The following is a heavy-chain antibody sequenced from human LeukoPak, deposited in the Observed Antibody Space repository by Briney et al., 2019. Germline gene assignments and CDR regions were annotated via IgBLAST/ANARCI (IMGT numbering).Heavy chain of an antibody. V-gene: IGHV3-21*01. J-gene: IGHJ3*02. CDR2: ISSSSSYI. CDR3: ARTFVVVPAAMVPPAFDI. CDR1: GFTFSSYS. Sequence: PGGSLRLSCAASGFTFSSYSMNWVRQAPGKGLEWVSSISSSSSYIYYADSVKGRFTISRDNAKNSLYLQMNSLRAEDTAVYYCARTFVVVPAAMVPPAFDIWGQGTMVTVSS. D-gene: IGHD2-2*01.